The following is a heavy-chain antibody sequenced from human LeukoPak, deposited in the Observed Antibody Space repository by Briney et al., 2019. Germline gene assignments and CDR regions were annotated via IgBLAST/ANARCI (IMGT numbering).Heavy chain of an antibody. CDR3: AKHYMGSSYNHGLDC. D-gene: IGHD3-10*01. Sequence: SETLSLTCTVSGVSISTSRYYWGWIRQPPGKGLEWIGNIYYTGPTYYNASLESRVTISLDTSKNQFFLKLNSVTAADTALYYCAKHYMGSSYNHGLDCWGQGTLVTVSS. V-gene: IGHV4-39*01. CDR1: GVSISTSRYY. CDR2: IYYTGPT. J-gene: IGHJ4*02.